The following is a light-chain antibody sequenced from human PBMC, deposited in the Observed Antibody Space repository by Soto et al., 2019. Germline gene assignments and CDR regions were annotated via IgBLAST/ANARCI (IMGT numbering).Light chain of an antibody. CDR2: AAS. CDR3: QKYNSAPRT. Sequence: DIQMTQSPSSLAASVGDRVTITCRASQGIIDCLAWYQQKPGKAPQLLIYAASTLQSVVPSRFSGSGAGTAFTLTISSLQPEDVATYCCQKYNSAPRTFGQGTKVEIK. J-gene: IGKJ1*01. CDR1: QGIIDC. V-gene: IGKV1-27*01.